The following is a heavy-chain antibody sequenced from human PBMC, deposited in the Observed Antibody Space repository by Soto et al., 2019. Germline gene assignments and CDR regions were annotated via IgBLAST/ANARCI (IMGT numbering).Heavy chain of an antibody. Sequence: EVQLLESGGGLVQPGGSLRLSCAASGFTFSSYAMSWVRQAPGKGLEWVSAISGSGGSTYYADSVKGRFTNSRDKSKNRLYLQMNSLGAEDTAVYYCAKASMSTVVTAPEDYSGQGTLVTVSS. V-gene: IGHV3-23*01. D-gene: IGHD4-17*01. CDR3: AKASMSTVVTAPEDY. J-gene: IGHJ4*02. CDR2: ISGSGGST. CDR1: GFTFSSYA.